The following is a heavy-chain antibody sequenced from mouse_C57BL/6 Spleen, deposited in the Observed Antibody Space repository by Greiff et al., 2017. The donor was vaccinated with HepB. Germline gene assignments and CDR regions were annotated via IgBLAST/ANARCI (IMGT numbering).Heavy chain of an antibody. CDR3: ERKGITAVLASFDY. CDR1: GYAFSSSW. J-gene: IGHJ2*01. D-gene: IGHD1-1*01. Sequence: QVQLQQSGAELVKPGASVKISCKASGYAFSSSWMNWVKQRPGKGLEWIGQIYPGDGDTNYNGKFKGKATLTADKSSSTAYMQLSSLTSEDSAVYFFERKGITAVLASFDYWGQGTTLTVSS. CDR2: IYPGDGDT. V-gene: IGHV1-80*01.